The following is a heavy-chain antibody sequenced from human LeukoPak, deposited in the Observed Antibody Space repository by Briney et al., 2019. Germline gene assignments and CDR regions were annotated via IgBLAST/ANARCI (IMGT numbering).Heavy chain of an antibody. CDR1: GYTFTSYA. J-gene: IGHJ4*02. D-gene: IGHD3-22*01. V-gene: IGHV1-3*01. Sequence: GASVKVSCKASGYTFTSYAMHWVRQAPGQRLEWMGWINAGNGNTKYSQKFQGRVTITRDTSASTAYMELSSLRSEDTAVYYCAREVGYYYDSSGYYYYWGQGTLVTVSS. CDR3: AREVGYYYDSSGYYYY. CDR2: INAGNGNT.